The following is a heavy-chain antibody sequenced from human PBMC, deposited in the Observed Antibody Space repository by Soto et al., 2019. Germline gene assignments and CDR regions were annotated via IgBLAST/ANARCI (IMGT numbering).Heavy chain of an antibody. CDR2: VYHDGRNT. J-gene: IGHJ4*02. CDR1: GFNFSDYA. CDR3: AKGGRQWLVTSDFNY. V-gene: IGHV3-30*18. D-gene: IGHD6-19*01. Sequence: VQLVESGGGVVQPGRSLRLSCAASGFNFSDYAMHWVRQAPGKGLEWVAVVYHDGRNTHYADSVKGRFTISRDSSKNTVSPEMTSLRSEDTAVYYCAKGGRQWLVTSDFNYWGQGAMVTVSS.